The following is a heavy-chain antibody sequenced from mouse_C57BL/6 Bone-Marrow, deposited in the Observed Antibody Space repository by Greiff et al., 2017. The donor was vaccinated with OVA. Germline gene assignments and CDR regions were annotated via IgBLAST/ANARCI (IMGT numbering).Heavy chain of an antibody. CDR1: GYTFTSYD. CDR2: ISPRDGGT. J-gene: IGHJ4*01. D-gene: IGHD2-2*01. V-gene: IGHV1-85*01. CDR3: ARRGIYGYDEEGAMDY. Sequence: VQLVESGPELVKPGASVKLSCKASGYTFTSYDIKWVKQRPGPGLEGIGWISPRDGGTTYNEKFKGKATLTVDTSCSTAYMELHSLTSEDSAVYFCARRGIYGYDEEGAMDYWGQGTSVTVSS.